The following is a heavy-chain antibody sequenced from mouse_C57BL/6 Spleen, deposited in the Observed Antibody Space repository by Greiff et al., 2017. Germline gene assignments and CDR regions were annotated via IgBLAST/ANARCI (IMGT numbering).Heavy chain of an antibody. CDR2: IYPRDGST. CDR1: GYTFTSYD. J-gene: IGHJ4*01. V-gene: IGHV1-85*01. CDR3: AREQLRIYYAMDY. D-gene: IGHD3-2*02. Sequence: QVQLKESGPELVKPGASVKLSCKASGYTFTSYDINWVKQRPGQGLEWIGWIYPRDGSTKYNEKFKGKATLTVDTSSSTAYMELHSLTSEDSAVYFCAREQLRIYYAMDYWGQGTSVTVSS.